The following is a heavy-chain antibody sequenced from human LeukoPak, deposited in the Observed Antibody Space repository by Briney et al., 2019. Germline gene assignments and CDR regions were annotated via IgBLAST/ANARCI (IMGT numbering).Heavy chain of an antibody. CDR1: GYSFTSYW. CDR3: ARHESSNGYYYGPLDS. D-gene: IGHD3-22*01. CDR2: IYPGDSDT. V-gene: IGHV5-51*01. Sequence: GESLKISCKGSGYSFTSYWIGWVRQMPGKGLEWMGIIYPGDSDTRYSPSFQGQVTISADKSISIAYLQWSSLKASDTAMYYCARHESSNGYYYGPLDSWGQGTLVTVSS. J-gene: IGHJ4*02.